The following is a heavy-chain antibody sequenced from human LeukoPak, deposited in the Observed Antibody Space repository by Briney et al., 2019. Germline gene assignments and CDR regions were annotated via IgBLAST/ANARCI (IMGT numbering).Heavy chain of an antibody. Sequence: GGSLRLSCAASGFTFSNYVMTWVRQAPGKGLEWVSAISGSGGSTYYADSVKGRFTISRDNSKNTLYLQMNSLRAEDTAVYYCARDLGKSGWSTFDYWGQGTLVTVSS. J-gene: IGHJ4*02. CDR2: ISGSGGST. CDR3: ARDLGKSGWSTFDY. V-gene: IGHV3-23*01. D-gene: IGHD6-19*01. CDR1: GFTFSNYV.